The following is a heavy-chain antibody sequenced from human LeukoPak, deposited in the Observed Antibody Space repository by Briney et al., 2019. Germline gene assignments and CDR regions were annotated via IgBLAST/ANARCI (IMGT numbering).Heavy chain of an antibody. CDR1: GFTFSSYA. J-gene: IGHJ4*02. Sequence: GGSLRLSCAASGFTFSSYAMHWVRQAPGKGLEWVAVISYDGSNKYYADSVKGRFTISRDNPKNTLYLQMNSLRAEDTAVYYCARDLRVGYDSSDGFDYWGQGTLVTVSS. D-gene: IGHD3-22*01. V-gene: IGHV3-30*04. CDR3: ARDLRVGYDSSDGFDY. CDR2: ISYDGSNK.